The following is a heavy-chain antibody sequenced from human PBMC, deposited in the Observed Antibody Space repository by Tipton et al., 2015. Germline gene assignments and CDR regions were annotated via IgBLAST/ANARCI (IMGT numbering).Heavy chain of an antibody. CDR3: AELGSGGFAP. CDR1: GGSMSSNY. CDR2: IYYSGTP. Sequence: TLSLTCTVSGGSMSSNYWSWIRQPPGEGLEWIGYIYYSGTPNYNPSLKSRVTFSVDTSKNQFYLKLRSVTAADTAVYYCAELGSGGFAPWGQGTLVTVSA. D-gene: IGHD6-19*01. V-gene: IGHV4-59*01. J-gene: IGHJ5*02.